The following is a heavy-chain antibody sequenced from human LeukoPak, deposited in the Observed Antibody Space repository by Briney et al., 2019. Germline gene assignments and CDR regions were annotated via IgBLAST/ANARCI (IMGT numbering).Heavy chain of an antibody. CDR2: ISSSNSTM. CDR1: GFTFSSYA. D-gene: IGHD3-3*01. Sequence: GGSLRLSCAASGFTFSSYAMNWVRQAPGKGLEWVSYISSSNSTMYYADSVKGRFTISRDNAKNSLYLQMNSLRDEDTAVYYCARESAIFVPFDYWGQGTLVTVSS. J-gene: IGHJ4*02. V-gene: IGHV3-48*02. CDR3: ARESAIFVPFDY.